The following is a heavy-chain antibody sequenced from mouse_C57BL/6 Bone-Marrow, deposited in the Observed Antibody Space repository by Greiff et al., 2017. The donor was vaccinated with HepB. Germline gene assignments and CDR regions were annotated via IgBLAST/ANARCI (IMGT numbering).Heavy chain of an antibody. D-gene: IGHD1-1*01. J-gene: IGHJ4*01. Sequence: EVQLVESGGGLVQPGGSMKLSCAASGFTFSDAWMDWVRQSPEKGLEWVAEIRNKANNHATYYAESVKGRFTISRDDSKSSVYLQMNSLRAEDTGIYYCTRGFITTVVASYYAMDYWGQGTSVTVSS. CDR2: IRNKANNHAT. V-gene: IGHV6-6*01. CDR1: GFTFSDAW. CDR3: TRGFITTVVASYYAMDY.